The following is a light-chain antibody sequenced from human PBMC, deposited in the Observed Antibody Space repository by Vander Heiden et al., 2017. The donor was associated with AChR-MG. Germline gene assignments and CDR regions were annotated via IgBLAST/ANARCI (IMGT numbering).Light chain of an antibody. CDR1: EDIKTW. CDR3: QQDRTYPLT. J-gene: IGKJ4*01. CDR2: AAS. Sequence: DLQMTHSPSSLSASVGDRVTLTCRASEDIKTWLAWYQQKPGKAPKSLISAASTLQPGVPSRFSGGGSRTAFTLTITGLQPEDFATYFCQQDRTYPLTFGGGTKVEIK. V-gene: IGKV1D-16*01.